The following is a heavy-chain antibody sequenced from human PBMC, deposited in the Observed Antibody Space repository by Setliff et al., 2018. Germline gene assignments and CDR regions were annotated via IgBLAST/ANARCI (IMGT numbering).Heavy chain of an antibody. J-gene: IGHJ4*02. CDR2: XXXXXXXX. V-gene: IGHV1-3*01. Sequence: GASVKVSCNASGYTFSANAIHWVRQAPGQRXXXXXXXXXXXXXXXXXKXXXXRVAITRDTSASTAYMELSSLTSEDTAVYFCAXGSRGFDYWGQGALVTVS. CDR3: AXGSRGFDY. CDR1: GYTFSANA.